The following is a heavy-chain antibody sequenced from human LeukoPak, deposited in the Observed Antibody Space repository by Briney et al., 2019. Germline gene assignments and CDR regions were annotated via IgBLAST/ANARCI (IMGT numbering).Heavy chain of an antibody. J-gene: IGHJ4*02. CDR3: ARSRIANDSSGYYFKCAY. Sequence: GGSLRRYCVGFGFTFSNYAIHWVRQAPGKGLEWVAAISFDGSKSYYAESVKGRFSISRDNSRDTLYLQMSSLAVEDTAIYYCARSRIANDSSGYYFKCAYWGQGALVTVSS. CDR1: GFTFSNYA. CDR2: ISFDGSKS. V-gene: IGHV3-30*15. D-gene: IGHD3-22*01.